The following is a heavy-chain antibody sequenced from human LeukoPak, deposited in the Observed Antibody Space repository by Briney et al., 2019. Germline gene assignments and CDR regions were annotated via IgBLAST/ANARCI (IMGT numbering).Heavy chain of an antibody. CDR2: IYPGDSDT. CDR3: ASRSNSGYEFFDY. V-gene: IGHV5-51*01. CDR1: GHSFSSYW. Sequence: GEYLKISCKGSGHSFSSYWIGWVRQMPGKGLEWMGIIYPGDSDTRYNPSFQGQVTISADKSISTAYLQWSSLKASDTAMYYCASRSNSGYEFFDYWGQGTLVTVSS. D-gene: IGHD5-12*01. J-gene: IGHJ4*02.